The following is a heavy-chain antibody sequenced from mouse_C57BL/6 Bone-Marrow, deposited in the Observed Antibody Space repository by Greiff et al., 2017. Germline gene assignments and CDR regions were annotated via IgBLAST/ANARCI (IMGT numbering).Heavy chain of an antibody. D-gene: IGHD1-1*01. CDR2: IYPRDGST. CDR3: ARLEFDGSSGDWYCDV. Sequence: QVQLQQSGPELVKPGASVKLSCKASGYTFTSYDINWVKQRPGQGLEWIGWIYPRDGSTKYNEKFKGKATLTVDTSSSTAYMEHHSLTSEDSAVYFCARLEFDGSSGDWYCDVGGRGTTVTVSA. CDR1: GYTFTSYD. V-gene: IGHV1-85*01. J-gene: IGHJ1*03.